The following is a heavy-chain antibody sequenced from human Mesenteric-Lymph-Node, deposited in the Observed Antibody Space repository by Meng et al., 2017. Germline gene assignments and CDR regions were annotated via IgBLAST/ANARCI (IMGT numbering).Heavy chain of an antibody. V-gene: IGHV5-51*01. CDR3: ARTYYYDSSGYYFDY. CDR1: GYSFTSYW. J-gene: IGHJ4*02. Sequence: GESLKISCKGSGYSFTSYWTGWVRQMPGKGLEWMGIINPGDSDTRYSPSCQGQVTISADKSINTAYLQWRSLKASDTAMYYCARTYYYDSSGYYFDYWGQGTLVTVS. CDR2: INPGDSDT. D-gene: IGHD3-22*01.